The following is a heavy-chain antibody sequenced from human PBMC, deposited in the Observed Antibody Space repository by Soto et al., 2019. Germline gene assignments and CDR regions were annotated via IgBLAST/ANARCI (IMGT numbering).Heavy chain of an antibody. D-gene: IGHD2-15*01. CDR1: GFTFDDYA. V-gene: IGHV3-9*01. J-gene: IGHJ4*02. Sequence: GGSLRLSCAASGFTFDDYAMHWVRQAPGKGLEWVSGISWNSGSIGYADSVKGRFTISRDNAKNSLYLQMNSLRAEDTALYYCAKEARPGTRGYCSGGSCYGPLFDYWGQGTLVTVSS. CDR3: AKEARPGTRGYCSGGSCYGPLFDY. CDR2: ISWNSGSI.